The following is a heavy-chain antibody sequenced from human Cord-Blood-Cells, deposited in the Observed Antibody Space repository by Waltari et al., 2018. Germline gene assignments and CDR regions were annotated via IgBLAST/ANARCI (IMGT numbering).Heavy chain of an antibody. V-gene: IGHV1-69*06. CDR3: ARDHSVYSSSSFAFDI. D-gene: IGHD6-6*01. CDR1: GGTFSSYA. CDR2: TIPIFGTA. Sequence: QVQLVQSGAEVKKPGSSVKVSCKASGGTFSSYAISWVRQAPGQGLEWMGGTIPIFGTANYAQKFQGRVTITADKSTSTAYMELSSLRSEDTALYYCARDHSVYSSSSFAFDIWGQGTMVTVSS. J-gene: IGHJ3*02.